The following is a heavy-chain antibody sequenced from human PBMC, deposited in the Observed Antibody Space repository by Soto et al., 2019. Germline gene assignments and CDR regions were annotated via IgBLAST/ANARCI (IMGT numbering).Heavy chain of an antibody. Sequence: ASETLSLTCTVSGGSISSGDYYWSWIRQPPGKGLEWIGYIYYSGSTYYNPSLKSRVTISVDTSKNQFSLKLSSVTAADTAVYYCAMYNWNYATDYWGQGTLVTVSS. CDR3: AMYNWNYATDY. J-gene: IGHJ4*02. CDR2: IYYSGST. V-gene: IGHV4-30-4*01. CDR1: GGSISSGDYY. D-gene: IGHD1-7*01.